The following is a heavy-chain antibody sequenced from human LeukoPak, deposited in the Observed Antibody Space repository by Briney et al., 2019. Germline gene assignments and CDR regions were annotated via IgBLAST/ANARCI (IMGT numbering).Heavy chain of an antibody. CDR1: GFTFSDYY. CDR3: AKDLRRRYYFGSGSRGGTFDI. D-gene: IGHD3-10*01. Sequence: GGSLRLSCAASGFTFSDYYMSWIRQAPGKGLEWVAVISYDGTNKYYADSVKGRFTISRDNSKNTLSLQMNSLRAEDTALYYCAKDLRRRYYFGSGSRGGTFDIWGQGTMVTVSS. J-gene: IGHJ3*02. CDR2: ISYDGTNK. V-gene: IGHV3-30*18.